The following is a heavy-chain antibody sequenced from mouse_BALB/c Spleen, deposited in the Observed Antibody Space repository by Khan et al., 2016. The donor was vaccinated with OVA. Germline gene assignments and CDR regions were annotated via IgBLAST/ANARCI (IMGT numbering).Heavy chain of an antibody. V-gene: IGHV1-77*01. D-gene: IGHD1-2*01. CDR1: GYTFTDYY. J-gene: IGHJ3*01. Sequence: QVQLKQSGAELARPGASVKLSCKASGYTFTDYYINWVKQRTGQGLEWIGEISPGSGDTYYNEKFKGKATLTADKSSTTAYLQLSSRTSEASAVYFCARRNYFGYTFAYWGQGTLVTVSA. CDR3: ARRNYFGYTFAY. CDR2: ISPGSGDT.